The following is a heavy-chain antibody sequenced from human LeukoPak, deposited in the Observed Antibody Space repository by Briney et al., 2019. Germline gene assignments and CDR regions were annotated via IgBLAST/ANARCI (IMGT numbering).Heavy chain of an antibody. D-gene: IGHD1-7*01. Sequence: GGSLRLTCVASGFTFTSHGMNWVRQAPGKGLEWVSSITSTSSYIYYGDSVKGRFTTSRDNAKNSLFLQMHSLRAEDTAVYYCARDRDWNSGFDYWGQGTLVTVSS. CDR2: ITSTSSYI. J-gene: IGHJ4*02. CDR3: ARDRDWNSGFDY. CDR1: GFTFTSHG. V-gene: IGHV3-21*01.